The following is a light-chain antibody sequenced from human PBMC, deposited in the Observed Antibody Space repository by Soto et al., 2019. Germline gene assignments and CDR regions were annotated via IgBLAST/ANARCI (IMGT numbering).Light chain of an antibody. CDR1: QSVSSN. J-gene: IGKJ4*01. V-gene: IGKV3-15*01. Sequence: EIVMTQSPATLSVSPGERATLSCRASQSVSSNLAWYQQKPGQAPRLLIYGASTRATGIPARFSGSGSGTDFTLTISSLETEDSAVYYCQQRSTWPRTFGGGTKVDI. CDR3: QQRSTWPRT. CDR2: GAS.